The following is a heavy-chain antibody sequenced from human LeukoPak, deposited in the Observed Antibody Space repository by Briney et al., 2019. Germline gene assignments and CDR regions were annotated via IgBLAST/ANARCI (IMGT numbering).Heavy chain of an antibody. CDR3: AKGRLQVNYYYYYMDV. J-gene: IGHJ6*03. CDR1: GFTFSSYA. V-gene: IGHV3-23*01. CDR2: ISGSGGST. Sequence: GGSLRLSCAASGFTFSSYAMSWVRQAPGKGLEWVSAISGSGGSTYYADSVKGRFTISRDNSKNTLYLQMNSLRAEDTAVYYCAKGRLQVNYYYYYMDVWGKGTTVTVSS. D-gene: IGHD4-11*01.